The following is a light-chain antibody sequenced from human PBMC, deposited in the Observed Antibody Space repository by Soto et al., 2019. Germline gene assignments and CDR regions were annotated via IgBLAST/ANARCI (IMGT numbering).Light chain of an antibody. Sequence: EMVMTQSPATLSVSPGERSTLSCLASQSVSSNLAWYQQKPGQAPRLLIYGASTRATGIPARFSGSGSGTEFTLTISSLQSEDFAVYYCQQYNNWPPWTFGQGTQVDIK. CDR3: QQYNNWPPWT. J-gene: IGKJ1*01. V-gene: IGKV3-15*01. CDR2: GAS. CDR1: QSVSSN.